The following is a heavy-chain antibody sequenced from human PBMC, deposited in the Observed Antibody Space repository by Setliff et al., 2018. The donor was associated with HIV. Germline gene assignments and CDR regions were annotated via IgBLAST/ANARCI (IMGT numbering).Heavy chain of an antibody. CDR1: GGSFSSHY. CDR3: TVYNTGSSKDHY. CDR2: FYYSGST. J-gene: IGHJ4*03. V-gene: IGHV4-59*03. Sequence: SETLSLTCTVSGGSFSSHYWSWIRQPPGKGLEWIGSFYYSGSTNNNPSLKSRVTISVDTSKNQFSLKLNSVTAADTAVYYCTVYNTGSSKDHYWGQGTMVTVSS. D-gene: IGHD2-8*02.